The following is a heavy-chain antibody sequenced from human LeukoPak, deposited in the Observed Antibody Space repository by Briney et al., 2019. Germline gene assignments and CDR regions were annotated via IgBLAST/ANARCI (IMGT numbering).Heavy chain of an antibody. D-gene: IGHD6-13*01. Sequence: PGGSLRLSCAASRFTFSSYAMSWVRQAPGKGLEWVSAISGSGGSTYYADSVKGRFTISRDNSKNTLYLQMNSLRAEDSAVYFCAKDSELIAAAGHFDYWGQGTTVTVSS. J-gene: IGHJ4*03. CDR2: ISGSGGST. CDR3: AKDSELIAAAGHFDY. V-gene: IGHV3-23*01. CDR1: RFTFSSYA.